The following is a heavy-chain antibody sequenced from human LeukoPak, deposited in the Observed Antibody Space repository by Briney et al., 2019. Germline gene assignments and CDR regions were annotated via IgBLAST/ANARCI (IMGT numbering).Heavy chain of an antibody. CDR2: ISSYNGNT. V-gene: IGHV1-18*01. CDR3: AREGFNRKYDY. CDR1: GYTFTTYA. J-gene: IGHJ4*02. Sequence: WASVKVSCKASGYTFTTYAITWVRQAPGQGLEWMGWISSYNGNTIYAQKLQGRVTMTTDTSTTTAYMELRSLRPDDTAVYYCAREGFNRKYDYWGQGTLVTVSS.